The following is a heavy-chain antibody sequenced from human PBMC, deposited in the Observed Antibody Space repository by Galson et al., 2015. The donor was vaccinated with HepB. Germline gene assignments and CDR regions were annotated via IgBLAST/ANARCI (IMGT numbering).Heavy chain of an antibody. Sequence: PALVKPTQTLTLTCTFSGFSLSTSGVGVGWIRQHPGKALEWVALIYWDDDKRYSPSLKSRLTITKYTSKNQVVLTMTNMDPVDTATYYCAHRPSITIFGVVASGFDPWGQGTLVTVSS. V-gene: IGHV2-5*02. CDR3: AHRPSITIFGVVASGFDP. CDR1: GFSLSTSGVG. CDR2: IYWDDDK. J-gene: IGHJ5*02. D-gene: IGHD3-3*01.